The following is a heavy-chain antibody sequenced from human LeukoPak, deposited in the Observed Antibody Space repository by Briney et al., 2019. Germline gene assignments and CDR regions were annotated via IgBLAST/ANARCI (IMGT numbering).Heavy chain of an antibody. J-gene: IGHJ4*02. Sequence: GGSLRLSCAASGFTFSGSAMHWVRQASGKGLEWVGRIRSKANSYATAYAASVKGRFTISRDNFRNTVFLQMNSLRAEDTAVYYCAKDQGSGLGSYSWGYFDYWGQGTLVTVSS. V-gene: IGHV3-73*01. D-gene: IGHD3-10*01. CDR3: AKDQGSGLGSYSWGYFDY. CDR2: IRSKANSYAT. CDR1: GFTFSGSA.